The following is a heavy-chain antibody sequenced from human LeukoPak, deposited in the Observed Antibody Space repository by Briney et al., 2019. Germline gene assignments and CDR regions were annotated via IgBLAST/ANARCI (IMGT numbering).Heavy chain of an antibody. D-gene: IGHD3-22*01. CDR2: ISGSGGST. CDR1: GFTFSSYA. J-gene: IGHJ5*02. CDR3: ARDSNPRRAYYYVSSGYFGDP. V-gene: IGHV3-23*01. Sequence: GGSLRLSCAASGFTFSSYAMSWVRQAPGKGLEWVSAISGSGGSTYYADSVKGRFTISRDNSKNTLYLQMNSLRAEDTAVYYCARDSNPRRAYYYVSSGYFGDPWGQGTLVTVSS.